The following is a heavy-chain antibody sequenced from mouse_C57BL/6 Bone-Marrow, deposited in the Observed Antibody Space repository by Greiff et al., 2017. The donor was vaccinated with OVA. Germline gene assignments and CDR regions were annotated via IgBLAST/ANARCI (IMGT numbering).Heavy chain of an antibody. Sequence: VQLQQPGAELVRPGTSVKLSCKASGYTFTSYWMHWVKQRPGQGLEWIGVIDPSDSYTNYNQKFKGKATWTVDTSSSTAYMQLSSLTSEDSAVYYCARGGIYYGYDDGFDYWGQGTTLTVSS. D-gene: IGHD2-2*01. CDR3: ARGGIYYGYDDGFDY. CDR1: GYTFTSYW. V-gene: IGHV1-59*01. J-gene: IGHJ2*01. CDR2: IDPSDSYT.